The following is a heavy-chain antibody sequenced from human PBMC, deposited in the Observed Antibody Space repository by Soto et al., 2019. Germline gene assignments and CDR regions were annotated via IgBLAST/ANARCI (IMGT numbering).Heavy chain of an antibody. D-gene: IGHD2-8*01. CDR2: ISASGGGT. Sequence: EVQLLESGGALVQPGGSLRLSCAASGFTFSSYAMSWVRQAPGKGLEWVSLISASGGGTYYADSVKGRFTISRDNAKNTLYLQMNSLIAEATAVFYCAKQMSNGSPDYWGQGTLVTVSS. J-gene: IGHJ4*02. CDR3: AKQMSNGSPDY. CDR1: GFTFSSYA. V-gene: IGHV3-23*01.